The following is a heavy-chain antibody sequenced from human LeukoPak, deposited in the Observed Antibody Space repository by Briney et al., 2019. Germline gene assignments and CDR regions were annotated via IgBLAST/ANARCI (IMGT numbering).Heavy chain of an antibody. D-gene: IGHD2-15*01. CDR1: GGSISSYY. J-gene: IGHJ4*02. CDR3: ARGRRRYCSGGSCLAYFDY. V-gene: IGHV4-34*01. CDR2: INHSGST. Sequence: PSETLSLTCTVSGGSISSYYWSWIRQPPGKGLEWIGEINHSGSTNYNPSLKSRVTISVDTSKNQFSLKLSSVTAADTAVYYCARGRRRYCSGGSCLAYFDYWGQGTLVTVSS.